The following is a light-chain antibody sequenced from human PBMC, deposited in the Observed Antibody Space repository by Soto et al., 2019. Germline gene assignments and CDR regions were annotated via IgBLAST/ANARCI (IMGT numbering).Light chain of an antibody. CDR3: QQQGT. V-gene: IGKV3-20*01. CDR1: RSLSSSY. J-gene: IGKJ2*01. Sequence: IVLTQSPGTLSLSPGERATLSCRASRSLSSSYVVWYQQKPGQAPRLLIYASSRRATGIPDRFSGSGSATEYTLPISRLEPEDFAVYYCQQQGTFGQGTKLEIK. CDR2: ASS.